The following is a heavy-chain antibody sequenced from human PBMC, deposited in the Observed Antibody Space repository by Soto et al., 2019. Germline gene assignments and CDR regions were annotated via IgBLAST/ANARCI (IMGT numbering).Heavy chain of an antibody. D-gene: IGHD6-25*01. CDR3: AFFRRTTAAKFYFHS. J-gene: IGHJ4*02. Sequence: SETLSLTCTVSGGTIRGYYWSWNRQAPGKGLEWIAYIYNSGTTNYNPSLKSRVTISEDSSKNQISLKLSSVTAADTAVYYCAFFRRTTAAKFYFHSLGQAALVT. V-gene: IGHV4-59*08. CDR2: IYNSGTT. CDR1: GGTIRGYY.